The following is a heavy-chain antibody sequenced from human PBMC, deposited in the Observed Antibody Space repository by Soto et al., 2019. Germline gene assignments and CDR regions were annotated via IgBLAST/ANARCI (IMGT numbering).Heavy chain of an antibody. CDR2: IYYSGST. Sequence: PSETLSLTCTVSGGSISSGGYYWSWIRQHPGKGLEWIGYIYYSGSTYYNPSLKSRVTILLDTSKNQLSLRLSSVTAADTAMYYCARHLIRFPFFDYWGQGTLVTVSS. J-gene: IGHJ4*02. CDR1: GGSISSGGYY. CDR3: ARHLIRFPFFDY. D-gene: IGHD3-3*01. V-gene: IGHV4-31*03.